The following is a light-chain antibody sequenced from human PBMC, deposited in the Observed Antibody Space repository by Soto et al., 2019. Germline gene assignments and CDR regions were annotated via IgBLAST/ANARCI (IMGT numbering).Light chain of an antibody. CDR1: SSDVGGYNY. CDR3: CSYAGSYTFV. CDR2: DVS. Sequence: LTQPRSVSGSPGQSVTISCTGTSSDVGGYNYVSWYQQHPGKAPKLMIYDVSKRPSGVPDRFSGSKSGNTASLTISGLQAEDEADYYCCSYAGSYTFVFGTGAKVTVL. V-gene: IGLV2-11*01. J-gene: IGLJ1*01.